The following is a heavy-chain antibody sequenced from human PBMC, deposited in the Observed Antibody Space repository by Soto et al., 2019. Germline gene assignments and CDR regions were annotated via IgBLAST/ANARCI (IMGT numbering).Heavy chain of an antibody. J-gene: IGHJ6*02. CDR2: IYHSGTT. Sequence: SETLSLTCAVSGYSINSGYYWGWIRQPPGKGLQWIGSIYHSGTTYYNPSLKSRVTISVDTSRNQFSLKLTSVTAADTAVYFVSKDGARYYDFWSGPNEDDYYYAMDVWGQGTTVTLSS. V-gene: IGHV4-38-2*02. CDR1: GYSINSGYY. D-gene: IGHD3-3*01. CDR3: SKDGARYYDFWSGPNEDDYYYAMDV.